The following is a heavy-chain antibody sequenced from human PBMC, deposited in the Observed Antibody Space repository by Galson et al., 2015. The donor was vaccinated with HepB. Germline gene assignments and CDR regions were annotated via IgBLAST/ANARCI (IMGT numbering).Heavy chain of an antibody. Sequence: SCKASGGTFSSYAISWVRQAPGQGLEWMGGIIPIFGTANYAQKFQGRVTITADESTSTAYMELSSLRSEDTAVYYCARDYGDSIGVGYWGQGTLVTVSS. V-gene: IGHV1-69*01. D-gene: IGHD4-17*01. CDR1: GGTFSSYA. CDR2: IIPIFGTA. CDR3: ARDYGDSIGVGY. J-gene: IGHJ4*02.